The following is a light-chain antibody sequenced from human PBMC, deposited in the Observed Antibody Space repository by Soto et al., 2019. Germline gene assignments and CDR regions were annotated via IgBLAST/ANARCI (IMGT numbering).Light chain of an antibody. CDR2: GAS. V-gene: IGKV1-12*01. Sequence: DVQMTQSPSSVSASVGDRVTITCRASQGISTWLAWYQQKPGKVPKLLIYGASSLQVGVPSRFRGSGSGTEFTLTISSLQPEDFGTYFCQQASSLPLTFGGGTKVEIK. J-gene: IGKJ4*01. CDR3: QQASSLPLT. CDR1: QGISTW.